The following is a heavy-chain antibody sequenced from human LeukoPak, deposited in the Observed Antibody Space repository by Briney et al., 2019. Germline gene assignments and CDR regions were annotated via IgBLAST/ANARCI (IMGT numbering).Heavy chain of an antibody. D-gene: IGHD3-22*01. CDR2: ISSNGVNT. V-gene: IGHV3-64*01. Sequence: GGSLRLSCAASRFPFSTYAMHWVRQAPGGGLEYVSAISSNGVNTYYGNSVKGRFTISRDNSKNTLDLQMGNLRAEDTAVYYCARRGSGYSQNYFDYWGQGTLVTVSS. J-gene: IGHJ4*02. CDR1: RFPFSTYA. CDR3: ARRGSGYSQNYFDY.